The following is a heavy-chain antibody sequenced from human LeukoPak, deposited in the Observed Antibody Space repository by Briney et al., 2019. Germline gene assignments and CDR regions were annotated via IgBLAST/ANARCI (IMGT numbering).Heavy chain of an antibody. CDR3: ARVSGSYYPGWFDP. D-gene: IGHD1-26*01. J-gene: IGHJ5*02. Sequence: SETLSLTCAVYGGSFSGYYWSWIRQPPGKGLEWIGSIYYSGSTYYNPSLKSRVTISVDTSKNQFSLKLSSVTAADTAVYYCARVSGSYYPGWFDPWGQGTLVTVSS. CDR1: GGSFSGYY. V-gene: IGHV4-34*01. CDR2: IYYSGST.